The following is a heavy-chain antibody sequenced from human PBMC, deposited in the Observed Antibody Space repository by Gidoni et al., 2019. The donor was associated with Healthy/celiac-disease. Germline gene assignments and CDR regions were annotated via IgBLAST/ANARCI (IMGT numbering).Heavy chain of an antibody. V-gene: IGHV2-5*01. CDR1: GFSLSTRGVG. Sequence: QITLKESGPTLVKPTQTLTLTCTFSGFSLSTRGVGVGWIRQPPGKALEWLALIYWNDDKRYSPSLKSRLTITKDTSKNQVVLTMTNMDPVDTATYYCAHRRLAGTTYPDAFDIWGQGTMVTVSS. CDR2: IYWNDDK. D-gene: IGHD1-7*01. CDR3: AHRRLAGTTYPDAFDI. J-gene: IGHJ3*02.